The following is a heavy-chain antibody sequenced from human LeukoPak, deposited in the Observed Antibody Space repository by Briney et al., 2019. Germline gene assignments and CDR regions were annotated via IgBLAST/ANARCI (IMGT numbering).Heavy chain of an antibody. V-gene: IGHV1-46*01. CDR3: ARSPLHDYVWGSYRPRGLYYYYYYMDV. CDR1: GYTFTSYY. J-gene: IGHJ6*03. CDR2: INPSGGST. Sequence: ASVKVSCKASGYTFTSYYMHWVRQAPGQGLEWMGIINPSGGSTSYAQKFQGRVTITADESTSTAYMELSSLRSEDTAVYYCARSPLHDYVWGSYRPRGLYYYYYYMDVWGKGTTVTISS. D-gene: IGHD3-16*02.